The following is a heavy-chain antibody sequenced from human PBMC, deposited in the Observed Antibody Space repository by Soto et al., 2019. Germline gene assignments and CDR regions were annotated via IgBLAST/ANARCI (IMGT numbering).Heavy chain of an antibody. V-gene: IGHV4-34*01. CDR1: GGSFSGYY. CDR3: AMVKGGMDV. CDR2: INHSGST. D-gene: IGHD5-18*01. Sequence: QVQLQQWDAGLLKPSETLSLTCAVYGGSFSGYYWSWIRQPPGKGLEWIGEINHSGSTNYNPSLKSRVTLAVDTSKNQFSLKLSSVTAADTAVYYCAMVKGGMDVWGQGTTVTVSS. J-gene: IGHJ6*02.